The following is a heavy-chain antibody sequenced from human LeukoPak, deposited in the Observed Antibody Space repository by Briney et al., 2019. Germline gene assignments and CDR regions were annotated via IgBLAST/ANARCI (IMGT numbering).Heavy chain of an antibody. J-gene: IGHJ5*02. CDR3: AREDIVILSGSIFISFDP. CDR2: VIPIFSTP. D-gene: IGHD2-2*02. CDR1: GGTFSSYA. Sequence: SSVKVSCKASGGTFSSYAISWVRQAPGQGLEWMGGVIPIFSTPNYAQKFQGSVTITADESTSTAYMELSSLRSEDTAVYYCAREDIVILSGSIFISFDPWGQGTLVTVSS. V-gene: IGHV1-69*01.